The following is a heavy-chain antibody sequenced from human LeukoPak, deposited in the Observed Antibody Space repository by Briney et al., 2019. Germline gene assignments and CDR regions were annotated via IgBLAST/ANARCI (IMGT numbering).Heavy chain of an antibody. Sequence: PGGSLRLSCAASGFTVSNNYMRWVRQAPGKGLEWVSSIYSGGATKYADSVEGRFTIPRNNSKNTLYLQIKRLRPQDNAGNYCSRDREGAWGQGTLVTVSS. J-gene: IGHJ4*02. CDR2: IYSGGAT. CDR1: GFTVSNNY. CDR3: SRDREGA. V-gene: IGHV3-53*01. D-gene: IGHD1-26*01.